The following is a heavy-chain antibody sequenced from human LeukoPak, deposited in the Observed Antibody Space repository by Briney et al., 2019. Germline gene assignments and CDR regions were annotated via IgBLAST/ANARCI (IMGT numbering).Heavy chain of an antibody. D-gene: IGHD3-22*01. CDR3: TKDGPGYYDTSGYFEF. Sequence: PGGSLRLSCAASGFTFGDYSMHWVRQAPGKGLEWVSLISWDGGSTYYADSVKGRFTVSRDNSNNSLYLQMNSLRIEDTALYYCTKDGPGYYDTSGYFEFWGQGTLVTVSS. J-gene: IGHJ4*02. V-gene: IGHV3-43*01. CDR1: GFTFGDYS. CDR2: ISWDGGST.